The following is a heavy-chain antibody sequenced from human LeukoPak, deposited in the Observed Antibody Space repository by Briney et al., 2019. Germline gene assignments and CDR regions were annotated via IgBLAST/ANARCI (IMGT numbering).Heavy chain of an antibody. Sequence: SETLSLTCTVSGGSISSYYWSWIRQPPGKGLEWIGYIYDSGNTNYNPSLKSRVTISIDTSKNQFSLKLSSVTAADTAVYYCARGTNYYDSSPDYWGQGTLVTVSS. V-gene: IGHV4-59*01. CDR1: GGSISSYY. CDR3: ARGTNYYDSSPDY. J-gene: IGHJ4*02. CDR2: IYDSGNT. D-gene: IGHD3-22*01.